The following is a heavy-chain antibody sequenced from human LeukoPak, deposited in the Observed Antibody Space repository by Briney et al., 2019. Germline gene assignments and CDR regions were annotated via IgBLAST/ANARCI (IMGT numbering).Heavy chain of an antibody. J-gene: IGHJ4*02. Sequence: GGSPRLSCTASGFPLSSYSINWVRQAPGKGLEWVSYISSSGSAIYYVDSVKGRFTVSRDNAKNSLFLQMNSPRAEDTAVYYCVRVKGSYFDYWGQGALVTVSS. CDR3: VRVKGSYFDY. CDR2: ISSSGSAI. V-gene: IGHV3-48*01. D-gene: IGHD2-15*01. CDR1: GFPLSSYS.